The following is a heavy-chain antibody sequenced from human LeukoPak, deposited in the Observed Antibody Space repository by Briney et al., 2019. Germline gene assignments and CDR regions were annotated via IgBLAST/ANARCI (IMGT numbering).Heavy chain of an antibody. Sequence: GGSLRLSCAASGFTFSDYYMSWIRQAPGKGLEWVSSISSSSSYIYYAGSVKGRFTISRDNAKNSLYLQMNSLRAEDTAVYYCAREPRGYCSGGSCTPGPNWFDPWGQGTLVTVSS. CDR1: GFTFSDYY. CDR2: ISSSSSYI. D-gene: IGHD2-15*01. J-gene: IGHJ5*02. CDR3: AREPRGYCSGGSCTPGPNWFDP. V-gene: IGHV3-11*06.